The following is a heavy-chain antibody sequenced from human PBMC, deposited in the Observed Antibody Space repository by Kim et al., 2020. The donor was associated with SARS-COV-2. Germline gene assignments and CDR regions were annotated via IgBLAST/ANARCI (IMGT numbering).Heavy chain of an antibody. D-gene: IGHD3-22*01. J-gene: IGHJ4*02. CDR1: GFTFSSYA. CDR3: AKINYYYDSSGYYYFDY. Sequence: GGSLRLSCAASGFTFSSYAMSWVRQAPGKGLEWVSAISGSGGSTYYADSVKGRFTISRDNSKNTLYLQMNSLRAEDTAVYYCAKINYYYDSSGYYYFDYWGQGTLVTVSS. CDR2: ISGSGGST. V-gene: IGHV3-23*01.